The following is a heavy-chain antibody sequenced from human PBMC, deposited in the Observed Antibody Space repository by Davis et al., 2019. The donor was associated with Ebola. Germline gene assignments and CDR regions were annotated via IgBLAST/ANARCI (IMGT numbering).Heavy chain of an antibody. D-gene: IGHD3-10*01. CDR3: AKEGDYYGSGSYGDS. Sequence: PGGSLRLSCAASGFTFSSYWMHWVRQAPGKGLVWVSRINSDGSSTSYADSVKGRFTISRDNSKNTLYLQMDSLRAEDTAVYYCAKEGDYYGSGSYGDSWGQGTLVTVSS. CDR1: GFTFSSYW. J-gene: IGHJ4*02. V-gene: IGHV3-74*01. CDR2: INSDGSST.